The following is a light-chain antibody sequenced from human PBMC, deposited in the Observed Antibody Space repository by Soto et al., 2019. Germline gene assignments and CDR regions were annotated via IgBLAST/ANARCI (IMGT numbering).Light chain of an antibody. CDR3: QQYNSYSPEGLT. V-gene: IGKV1-5*01. J-gene: IGKJ4*01. CDR1: QTVNTW. Sequence: DIQLTQSPSTLSASVGERVTITCRASQTVNTWLAWYQHKPGKAPKLLIYDASVLETGVTSRFSGFSSGTEFTLTISSLQPDDFATYFCQQYNSYSPEGLTFGGGTKVDI. CDR2: DAS.